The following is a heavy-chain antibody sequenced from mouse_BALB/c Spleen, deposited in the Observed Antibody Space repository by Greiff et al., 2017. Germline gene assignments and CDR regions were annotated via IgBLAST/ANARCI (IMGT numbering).Heavy chain of an antibody. CDR3: TRNYYGSSYPYFDY. Sequence: VQLHQPGAELVRPGASVKLSCKASGYTFTSYWINWVKQRPGQGLEWIGNIYPSDSYTNYNQKFKDKATLTVDKSSSTAYMQLSSPTSEDSAVYYCTRNYYGSSYPYFDYWGQGTTLTVSS. CDR2: IYPSDSYT. J-gene: IGHJ2*01. V-gene: IGHV1-69*02. D-gene: IGHD1-1*01. CDR1: GYTFTSYW.